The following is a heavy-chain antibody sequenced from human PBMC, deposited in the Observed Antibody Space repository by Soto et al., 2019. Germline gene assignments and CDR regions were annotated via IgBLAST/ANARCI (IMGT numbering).Heavy chain of an antibody. CDR3: ARDLWVEPELYYYGMDV. CDR2: IYYSGST. J-gene: IGHJ6*02. D-gene: IGHD1-1*01. V-gene: IGHV4-59*12. Sequence: SETLSLTCTVSGGSISSYYWSWIRQPPGKGLEWIGYIYYSGSTNYNPSLKSRVTISVDTSKNHFSLRLTSVTAADTAVYYCARDLWVEPELYYYGMDVWGQGTTVTVSS. CDR1: GGSISSYY.